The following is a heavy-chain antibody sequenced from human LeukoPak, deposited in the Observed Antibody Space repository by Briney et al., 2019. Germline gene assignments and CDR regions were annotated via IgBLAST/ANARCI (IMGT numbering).Heavy chain of an antibody. J-gene: IGHJ4*02. D-gene: IGHD5-18*01. V-gene: IGHV3-43*02. CDR3: ARVRAAMEIGAY. CDR2: ISGDCET. Sequence: GGSLRLSCAASGFTFGDYAMHWVRQAPGKGLEWVSLISGDCETYYGDSVKGRFTVSRDNSKNSLYLQMNSLRAEDTALYYCARVRAAMEIGAYWGQGTLVTVSS. CDR1: GFTFGDYA.